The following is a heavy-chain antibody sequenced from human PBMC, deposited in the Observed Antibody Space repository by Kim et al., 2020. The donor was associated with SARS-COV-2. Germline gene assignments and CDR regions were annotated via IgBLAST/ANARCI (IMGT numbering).Heavy chain of an antibody. CDR2: TYYRSKWYN. Sequence: SQTLSLTCAISGDSVSSNSAAWNWIRQSPSRGLEWLGRTYYRSKWYNDYAVSVKSRITINPDTSKNQFSLQLNSVTPEDTAVYYCARTDSYYDFWSGYYNYYYYYGMDVWGQGTTVTVSS. D-gene: IGHD3-3*01. CDR3: ARTDSYYDFWSGYYNYYYYYGMDV. CDR1: GDSVSSNSAA. J-gene: IGHJ6*02. V-gene: IGHV6-1*01.